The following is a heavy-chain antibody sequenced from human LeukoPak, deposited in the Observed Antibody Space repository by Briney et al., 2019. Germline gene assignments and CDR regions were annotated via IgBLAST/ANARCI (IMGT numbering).Heavy chain of an antibody. V-gene: IGHV3-23*01. D-gene: IGHD2-21*02. CDR1: GFTFSSYA. CDR2: ISGSGGST. CDR3: AKDRDRVTDAFDY. Sequence: GGSLRLSCAASGFTFSSYAMSWVRQAPGKGLEWVSAISGSGGSTYYADSVKGRFTISRDNSKNTLYLQMNNLRAEDTAVYYCAKDRDRVTDAFDYWGQGTLVTVSS. J-gene: IGHJ4*02.